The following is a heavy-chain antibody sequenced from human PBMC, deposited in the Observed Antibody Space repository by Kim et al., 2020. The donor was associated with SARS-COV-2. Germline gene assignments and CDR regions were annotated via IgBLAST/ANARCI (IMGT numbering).Heavy chain of an antibody. Sequence: GGSLRLSCSASGFTFGGYAMHWVRQAPGKGLEFISAINTNGGTTHYADSLKDRFTISRDNSKNTLNLQMNSLKPEDTAVYYCVGEESATGSYDYWVQGTL. J-gene: IGHJ4*02. V-gene: IGHV3-64D*09. CDR1: GFTFGGYA. CDR2: INTNGGTT. D-gene: IGHD3-9*01. CDR3: VGEESATGSYDY.